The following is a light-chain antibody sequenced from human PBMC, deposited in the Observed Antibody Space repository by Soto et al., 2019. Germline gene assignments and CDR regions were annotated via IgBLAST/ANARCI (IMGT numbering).Light chain of an antibody. Sequence: MVLTQSPATLSLSPGERATVSCRASQSISSDLAWYQQKPGQAPRLLIYDASNSATGIPARFSGSGSGTDFTLTISSLDPEDFAIYYCQQRNSWPRTFGQGTKVDIK. CDR2: DAS. CDR1: QSISSD. CDR3: QQRNSWPRT. J-gene: IGKJ1*01. V-gene: IGKV3-11*01.